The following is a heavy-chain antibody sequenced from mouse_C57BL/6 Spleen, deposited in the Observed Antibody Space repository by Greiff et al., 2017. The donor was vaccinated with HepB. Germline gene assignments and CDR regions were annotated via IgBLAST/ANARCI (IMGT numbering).Heavy chain of an antibody. CDR3: ARGLTAWFAY. CDR1: GYTFTSYW. D-gene: IGHD4-1*01. CDR2: IDPSDSYT. Sequence: VQLQQSGAELVIPGASVKLSCKASGYTFTSYWMHWVKQRPGQGLEWIGEIDPSDSYTNYNQKFKGKSTLTVDKSSSTAYMQLSSLTSEDSAVYYCARGLTAWFAYWGQGTLVTVSA. J-gene: IGHJ3*01. V-gene: IGHV1-69*01.